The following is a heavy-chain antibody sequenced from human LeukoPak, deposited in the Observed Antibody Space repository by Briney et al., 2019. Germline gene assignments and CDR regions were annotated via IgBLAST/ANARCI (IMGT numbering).Heavy chain of an antibody. CDR1: GFTFSRYA. CDR2: IDKSSSST. J-gene: IGHJ4*02. D-gene: IGHD3-10*01. V-gene: IGHV3-23*05. Sequence: GGSLRLSCVASGFTFSRYAMSWVRQAPGKGLEWVSSIDKSSSSTYYADSVKGRFTSSRDNSKNTLYLQMNSLRAEDTAIYYCANCGGGSGCYWGQGTLVTVSS. CDR3: ANCGGGSGCY.